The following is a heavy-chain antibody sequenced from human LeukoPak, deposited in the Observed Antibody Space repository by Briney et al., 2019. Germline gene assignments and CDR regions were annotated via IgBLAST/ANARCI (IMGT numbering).Heavy chain of an antibody. CDR2: TYYRSQWYN. CDR3: AREGYTSSWYGFLDWFDP. CDR1: RDSFSSNSAA. V-gene: IGHV6-1*01. J-gene: IGHJ5*02. D-gene: IGHD6-13*01. Sequence: SQTLSLTCAISRDSFSSNSAAWTWIRQSPSRGLEWLGRTYYRSQWYNDYAVSVRGRITISPDTSKNQFSLQLNSVTPEDTAVYYCAREGYTSSWYGFLDWFDPWGQGTLVTVSS.